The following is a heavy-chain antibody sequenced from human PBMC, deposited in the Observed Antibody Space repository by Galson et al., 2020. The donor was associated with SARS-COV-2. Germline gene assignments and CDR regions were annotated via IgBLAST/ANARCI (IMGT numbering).Heavy chain of an antibody. Sequence: SETLSLTCAVYGGSFSGYYWSWIRQSPGRGLECIGDITHNGITNYNPSLKSRLTMSVDTWQNQFSLKLTSVTAPDTAVFYFPKVKGMYSFGGVLGLYSTRPRKDKGGNWLDSWGQGTLVIVSS. CDR1: GGSFSGYY. CDR3: PKVKGMYSFGGVLGLYSTRPRKDKGGNWLDS. CDR2: ITHNGIT. J-gene: IGHJ5*01. V-gene: IGHV4-34*01. D-gene: IGHD3-16*01.